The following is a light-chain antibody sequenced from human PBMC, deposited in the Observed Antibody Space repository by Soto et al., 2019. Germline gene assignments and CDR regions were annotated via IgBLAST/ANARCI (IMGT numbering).Light chain of an antibody. CDR3: QQSYSTPPLT. CDR2: AAS. J-gene: IGKJ4*02. V-gene: IGKV1-39*01. CDR1: QSISSY. Sequence: DIQMTQSPSSLSASVGDRVTITCRASQSISSYLNWYQQKPGKAPKLLIYAASSLQSRVPSRFSGSGSGTDFTLTISSLQPEDFATYYCQQSYSTPPLTFGGGTTVDIK.